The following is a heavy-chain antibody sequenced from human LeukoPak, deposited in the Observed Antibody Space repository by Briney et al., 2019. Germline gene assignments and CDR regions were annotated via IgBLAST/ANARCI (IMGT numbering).Heavy chain of an antibody. J-gene: IGHJ6*02. CDR2: IKQDGSEK. D-gene: IGHD6-25*01. CDR3: GGPNPLLERPSAMDV. Sequence: ETLSLTCTVSGGSISSSSYYWGWIRQAPGKGLEWVANIKQDGSEKHYVDSVKGRFTISRDNAKNSLYLQMNSLRAEDTAVYYCGGPNPLLERPSAMDVWGQGTTVTVSS. CDR1: GGSISSSSYY. V-gene: IGHV3-7*03.